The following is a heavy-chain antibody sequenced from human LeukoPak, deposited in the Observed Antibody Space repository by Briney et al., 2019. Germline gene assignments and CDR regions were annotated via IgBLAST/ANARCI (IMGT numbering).Heavy chain of an antibody. CDR3: AKGSGWEASYFYYYMDV. J-gene: IGHJ6*03. D-gene: IGHD1-26*01. V-gene: IGHV3-9*01. Sequence: GGSLRLSCAASGFTFDDYATHWVRQAPGKVLEWVSAINWNSGNIGYADSVKGRFTISRDNSKNTLYLQMNSLRAEDTAVYFCAKGSGWEASYFYYYMDVWGKGTTVTISS. CDR1: GFTFDDYA. CDR2: INWNSGNI.